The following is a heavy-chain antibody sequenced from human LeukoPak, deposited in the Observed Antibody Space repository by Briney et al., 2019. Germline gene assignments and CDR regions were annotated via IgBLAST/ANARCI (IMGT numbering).Heavy chain of an antibody. CDR1: GGTFSSYA. Sequence: ASVKVSCKASGGTFSSYAISWVRQAPGQGLEWMGGIIPIFGTANYAQKFQGRVTITADESTSTAYMELSSLRSEDTAVYYCASPGYCSGGSCYSFMDVWGKGTTVTVSS. J-gene: IGHJ6*03. V-gene: IGHV1-69*13. CDR3: ASPGYCSGGSCYSFMDV. CDR2: IIPIFGTA. D-gene: IGHD2-15*01.